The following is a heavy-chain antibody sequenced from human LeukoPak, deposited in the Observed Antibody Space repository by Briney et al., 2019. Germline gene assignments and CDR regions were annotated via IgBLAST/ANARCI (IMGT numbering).Heavy chain of an antibody. CDR2: INNSGTDT. CDR3: AAALNSASAEHY. V-gene: IGHV3-23*01. Sequence: GGSLRLSCAPSGVTLSSYAMRWGCQAPGKGLEWVSSINNSGTDTYYEDSVKGRFTISRDNSKNTQFLHINSLSAEDTAVYYCAAALNSASAEHYWGQGTLVTVSS. CDR1: GVTLSSYA. J-gene: IGHJ4*02. D-gene: IGHD2-21*01.